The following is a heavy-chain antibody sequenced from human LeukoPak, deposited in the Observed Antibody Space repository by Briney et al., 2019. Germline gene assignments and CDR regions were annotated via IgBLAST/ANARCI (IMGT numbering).Heavy chain of an antibody. V-gene: IGHV3-30-3*01. CDR2: ISYDGSNK. Sequence: TGGSLRLSCAASGFTFSSYAMHWVRQAPGKGLEWVAVISYDGSNKYYADSVKGRFTISRDNSKNTPYVQMNSLRAEDTAVYYCAREERSDWYVGYFDYWGQGALVTVSS. J-gene: IGHJ4*02. CDR1: GFTFSSYA. CDR3: AREERSDWYVGYFDY. D-gene: IGHD6-13*01.